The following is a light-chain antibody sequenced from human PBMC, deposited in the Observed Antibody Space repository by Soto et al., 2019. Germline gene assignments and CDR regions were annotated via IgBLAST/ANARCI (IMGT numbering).Light chain of an antibody. CDR1: SSDVGGYNY. V-gene: IGLV2-14*01. CDR2: EVN. CDR3: SSYTSSSTLL. J-gene: IGLJ2*01. Sequence: QSALTQPASVSGSPGQSITISCTGTSSDVGGYNYVSWYQQNPGKAPKLMIYEVNNRPSGVSNRFSGSKSGNTASLTISGLQAEDEADYYCSSYTSSSTLLFGGGTNLTVL.